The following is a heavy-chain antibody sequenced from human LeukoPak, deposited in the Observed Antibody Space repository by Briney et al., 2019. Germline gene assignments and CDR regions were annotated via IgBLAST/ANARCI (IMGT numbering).Heavy chain of an antibody. V-gene: IGHV3-48*04. D-gene: IGHD6-13*01. Sequence: GGSLRLSCAASGFIISGDSMNWVRQAPGKGLEWIAYISRDSGIKYYADSVRGRFTISRDNAKNSLYLQMNSLRAEDTAVYYCARVPRYSSKEPGAYWGQGTLVTVSS. J-gene: IGHJ4*02. CDR2: ISRDSGIK. CDR3: ARVPRYSSKEPGAY. CDR1: GFIISGDS.